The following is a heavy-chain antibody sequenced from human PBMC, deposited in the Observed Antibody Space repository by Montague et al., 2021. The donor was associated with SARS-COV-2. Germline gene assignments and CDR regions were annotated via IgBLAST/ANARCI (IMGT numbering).Heavy chain of an antibody. CDR2: INQDGTFR. Sequence: SRRLSCAASGFPFSAVWMSWVRQAPGRGLEWVAPINQDGTFRVYVDSVRGRFTISRDNAENSLYLQMNSLRADDTAVYYCERHTDFWGQGTLVTVSS. CDR3: ERHTDF. J-gene: IGHJ4*02. V-gene: IGHV3-7*01. CDR1: GFPFSAVW.